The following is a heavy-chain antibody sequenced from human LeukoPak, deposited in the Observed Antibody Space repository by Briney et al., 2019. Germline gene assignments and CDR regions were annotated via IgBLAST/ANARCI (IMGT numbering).Heavy chain of an antibody. D-gene: IGHD5-24*01. CDR1: GFTFSSYA. CDR3: AKVEMAYFDY. CDR2: IRGSCGST. V-gene: IGHV3-23*01. J-gene: IGHJ4*02. Sequence: PGGSLRLSCAASGFTFSSYAMSWVRQAPGKGLEWVSSIRGSCGSTYCAYSVEGRFTISRDNSKNKVYMKMNRLRGEETAVYYCAKVEMAYFDYWGKGTLVTVSS.